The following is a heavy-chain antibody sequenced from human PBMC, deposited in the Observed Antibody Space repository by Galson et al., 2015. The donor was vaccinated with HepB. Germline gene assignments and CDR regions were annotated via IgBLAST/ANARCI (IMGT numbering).Heavy chain of an antibody. CDR1: AYTFTSHG. D-gene: IGHD5-24*01. CDR2: ISPYNANT. Sequence: SVKVSCKASAYTFTSHGINWVRQAPGQGLEWLGWISPYNANTHYAHKFQGRVTMTTDTSTSTVYMELRSLRSDDTAVYYCASAERPRTMDVWDQGTTVTVSS. J-gene: IGHJ6*02. V-gene: IGHV1-18*01. CDR3: ASAERPRTMDV.